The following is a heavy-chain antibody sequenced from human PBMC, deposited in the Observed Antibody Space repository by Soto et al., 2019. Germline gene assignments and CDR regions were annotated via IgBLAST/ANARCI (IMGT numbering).Heavy chain of an antibody. V-gene: IGHV3-23*01. CDR3: MRDPNGDYIGAFDS. CDR2: ITVGGDVT. CDR1: GFTFSAYA. J-gene: IGHJ3*01. Sequence: PGGSVRVSCVASGFTFSAYAMTWVRQAPGRALEWVSSITVGGDVTTYADSVRGRFTISRDNSKNTLYLQMNSLRAEDTAVYHCMRDPNGDYIGAFDSWGQGTLVSVSS. D-gene: IGHD4-17*01.